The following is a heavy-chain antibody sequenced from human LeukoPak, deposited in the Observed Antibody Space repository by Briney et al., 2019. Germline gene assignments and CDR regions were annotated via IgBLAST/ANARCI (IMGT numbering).Heavy chain of an antibody. J-gene: IGHJ4*02. V-gene: IGHV1-69*13. CDR3: ARAPLLAAAGTRGFDY. D-gene: IGHD6-13*01. Sequence: SVKVCCKASGGTFSSYAISWVRQAPGQGLEWMGGIIPIFGTANYAQKFQGRVTITADESMSTAYMELSSLRSEDTAVYYCARAPLLAAAGTRGFDYWGQGTLVTVSS. CDR2: IIPIFGTA. CDR1: GGTFSSYA.